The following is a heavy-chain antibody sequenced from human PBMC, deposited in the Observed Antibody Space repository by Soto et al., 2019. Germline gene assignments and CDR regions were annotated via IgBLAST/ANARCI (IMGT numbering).Heavy chain of an antibody. D-gene: IGHD1-26*01. CDR2: IYYSGTT. CDR3: AIDRGSYWGGDFDS. V-gene: IGHV4-59*01. J-gene: IGHJ4*02. CDR1: GGSISNYY. Sequence: QVQLQESGPGLVQPSETLSLTCTVSGGSISNYYWSWIRQPPGKGLEWIGYIYYSGTTNYNPSLKSRVTISVDTSKNQFSLKLSSVTAADTAVYYCAIDRGSYWGGDFDSWGQGTLVTVSS.